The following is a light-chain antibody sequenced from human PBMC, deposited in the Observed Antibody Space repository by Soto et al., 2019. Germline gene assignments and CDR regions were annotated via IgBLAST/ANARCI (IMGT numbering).Light chain of an antibody. J-gene: IGKJ5*01. CDR1: QTVSSSY. CDR2: FAS. CDR3: QQRSNWPIT. V-gene: IGKV3D-20*02. Sequence: EIVMTQSPATVSVSPGARAPLSCRARQTVSSSYLAWSQQKPGQTPRLLIYFASSRATGIPARFSGSGSGTDFTLTISRLEPEDFAVYYCQQRSNWPITFGQGTRLEI.